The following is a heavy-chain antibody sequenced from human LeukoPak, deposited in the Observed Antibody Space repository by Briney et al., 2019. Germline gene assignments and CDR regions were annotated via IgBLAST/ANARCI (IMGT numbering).Heavy chain of an antibody. CDR3: ARTMVRGVIADY. CDR2: ISSSSSYT. Sequence: GGSLRLSCAASGFIFSDYYMSWIRQAPGKGLEWVSYISSSSSYTNYADSVKGRFTISRDNAKNSLYLKMNSLRAEDTAVYYCARTMVRGVIADYWGQGTLVTVPS. CDR1: GFIFSDYY. V-gene: IGHV3-11*03. D-gene: IGHD3-10*01. J-gene: IGHJ4*02.